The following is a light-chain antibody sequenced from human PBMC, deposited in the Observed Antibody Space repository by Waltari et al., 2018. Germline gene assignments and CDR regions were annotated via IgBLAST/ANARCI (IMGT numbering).Light chain of an antibody. Sequence: QSALTQPPSASESPGQSVAISCTGTSSDVGGYNYVSWYQQHPGKAPQLLIYEVSKRPAGVPARFSGSKSGNTASLTVSGLQAEDEADYYCSSYTGSNVVFGGGTKLTVL. CDR2: EVS. CDR3: SSYTGSNVV. V-gene: IGLV2-8*01. J-gene: IGLJ2*01. CDR1: SSDVGGYNY.